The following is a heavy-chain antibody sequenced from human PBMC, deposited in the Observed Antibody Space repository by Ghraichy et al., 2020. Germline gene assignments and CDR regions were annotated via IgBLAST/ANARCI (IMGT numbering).Heavy chain of an antibody. V-gene: IGHV3-7*01. CDR2: IKHDGTEK. CDR3: ARGRHYDDYCTRFDP. D-gene: IGHD4-17*01. J-gene: IGHJ5*02. Sequence: GESLNISCAASGFTFSNYWMSWVRQAPGKGLEWVANIKHDGTEKYYVDSVKGRFTISRDNAKNSLSLHMSSLRAEDTDVYYCARGRHYDDYCTRFDPWGQGTLVTVSS. CDR1: GFTFSNYW.